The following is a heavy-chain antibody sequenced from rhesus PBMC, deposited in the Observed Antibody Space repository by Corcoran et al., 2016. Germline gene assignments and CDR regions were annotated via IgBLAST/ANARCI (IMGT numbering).Heavy chain of an antibody. Sequence: QVKLQQWGEGLVKPSETLSLTCAVYGGSISGNYYWSWIRQAPGTGREWLGNIDGNSARTNYNPSLKNRVTISKDTSKNQFSLKLSSVTAADTAVYYCARYCTGSGCYGDAFDFWGQGRRVTVSS. D-gene: IGHD2-21*01. J-gene: IGHJ3*01. CDR2: IDGNSART. CDR1: GGSISGNYY. CDR3: ARYCTGSGCYGDAFDF. V-gene: IGHV4-73*01.